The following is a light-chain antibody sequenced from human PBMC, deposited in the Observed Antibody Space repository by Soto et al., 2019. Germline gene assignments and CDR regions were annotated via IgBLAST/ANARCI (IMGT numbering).Light chain of an antibody. CDR2: GAS. J-gene: IGKJ4*01. CDR3: QQYGSSPLT. Sequence: EIVLTQSPGTLSLSPGERATLSCRASQSVSSSYLAWYQQRPGQAPRLLIYGASSRATGIPDRFSGSGSGTDFILTISSLEPEDFAVYYCQQYGSSPLTFGGGTKVDIK. CDR1: QSVSSSY. V-gene: IGKV3-20*01.